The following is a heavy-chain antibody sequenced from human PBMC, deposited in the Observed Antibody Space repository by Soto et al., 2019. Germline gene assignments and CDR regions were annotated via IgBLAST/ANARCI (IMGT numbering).Heavy chain of an antibody. CDR1: GGSISPYY. V-gene: IGHV4-59*08. D-gene: IGHD5-12*01. CDR3: ARHIDIDQRGMDL. Sequence: QVQLQESGPGLVKPSETLSLTCTVSGGSISPYYWSWIRQPPGKGLESIGYVYYDATQDNPSLISRVTISVDTSKNHFSLNLTSVTAADTAVYYCARHIDIDQRGMDLWGQGTTVTVSS. CDR2: VYYDAT. J-gene: IGHJ6*02.